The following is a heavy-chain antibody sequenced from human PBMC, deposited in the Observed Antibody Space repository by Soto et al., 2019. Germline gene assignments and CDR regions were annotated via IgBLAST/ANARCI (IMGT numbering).Heavy chain of an antibody. Sequence: GASVKVSCKASGGTFSSYAISWVRQAPRQGLEWMGGIIPIFGTANYAQKFQGRVTITADESTSTAYMELSSLRSEDTAVYYCARGHGGLGEFDYWGQGTLVTVSS. J-gene: IGHJ4*02. D-gene: IGHD2-21*01. CDR2: IIPIFGTA. CDR1: GGTFSSYA. V-gene: IGHV1-69*13. CDR3: ARGHGGLGEFDY.